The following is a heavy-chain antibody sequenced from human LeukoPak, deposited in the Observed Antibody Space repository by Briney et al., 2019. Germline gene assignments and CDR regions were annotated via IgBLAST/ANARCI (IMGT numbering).Heavy chain of an antibody. CDR2: IIPIFGTA. CDR1: GGTFSSYA. CDR3: ASGTIVGADDAFDI. Sequence: GASVKVSCKASGGTFSSYAISWVRQAPGQGLEWMGGIIPIFGTANYAQKFQGRVTITTDESTSTAYMELSSLRSEDTAVYYCASGTIVGADDAFDIWGQGTMVTVSS. D-gene: IGHD1-26*01. J-gene: IGHJ3*02. V-gene: IGHV1-69*05.